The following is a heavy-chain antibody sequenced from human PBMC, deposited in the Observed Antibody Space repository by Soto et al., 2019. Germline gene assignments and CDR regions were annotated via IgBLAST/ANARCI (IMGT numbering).Heavy chain of an antibody. J-gene: IGHJ4*02. CDR1: GGSISSSGYY. V-gene: IGHV4-31*02. D-gene: IGHD2-2*01. CDR2: IYYSGNT. CDR3: ARVRCGRNSCLRIDY. Sequence: SETLSLTCTVSGGSISSSGYYWSWIRQHPGKGLEWIGYIYYSGNTHYNPSLRSRVIMSLITSKNQFSLKLNSVSAADTAVYYCARVRCGRNSCLRIDYWGQGTLVTVSS.